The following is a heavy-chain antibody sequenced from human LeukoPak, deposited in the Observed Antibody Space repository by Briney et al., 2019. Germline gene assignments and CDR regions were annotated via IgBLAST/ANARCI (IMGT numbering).Heavy chain of an antibody. CDR3: ARIRGVPANYFDY. Sequence: SGPALVKPTQTLTLTCTFSGFSLSTSGVCVSWTRQPPGKALEWLARIDWDDDKYYSTSLKTRLTISKDTSKNQVVLTMTNMDPADTATYYCARIRGVPANYFDYWGQGTLVTVSS. D-gene: IGHD2-2*01. CDR2: IDWDDDK. V-gene: IGHV2-70*11. J-gene: IGHJ4*02. CDR1: GFSLSTSGVC.